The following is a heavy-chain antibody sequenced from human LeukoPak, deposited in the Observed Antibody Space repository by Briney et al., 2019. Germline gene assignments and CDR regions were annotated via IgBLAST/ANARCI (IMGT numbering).Heavy chain of an antibody. Sequence: SQTLSLTCAISGDSVSSNSAAWNWIRQSPSRGLEWLGRTYYGSKWYNDYAVSVKSRITINPDTSKNQFSLQLNSVTPEDTAVYYCAREDYYGDYYYYGMDVWGQGTTVTVSS. CDR2: TYYGSKWYN. J-gene: IGHJ6*02. D-gene: IGHD4-17*01. CDR1: GDSVSSNSAA. V-gene: IGHV6-1*01. CDR3: AREDYYGDYYYYGMDV.